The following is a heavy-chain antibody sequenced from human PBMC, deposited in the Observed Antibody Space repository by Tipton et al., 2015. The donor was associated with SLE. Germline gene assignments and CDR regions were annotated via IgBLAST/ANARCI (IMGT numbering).Heavy chain of an antibody. Sequence: QSGPEVKKPGASVRVSCKASGYTLTDHVMHWVRQAPGQRLEWMGWINAANDNAKYSQKFQGRVTFTRDTSASTVYMELSTLSSEDTAVYYCARAARWELLSDYDYWGQGTLVTVSS. CDR3: ARAARWELLSDYDY. J-gene: IGHJ4*02. D-gene: IGHD1-26*01. CDR1: GYTLTDHV. CDR2: INAANDNA. V-gene: IGHV1-3*01.